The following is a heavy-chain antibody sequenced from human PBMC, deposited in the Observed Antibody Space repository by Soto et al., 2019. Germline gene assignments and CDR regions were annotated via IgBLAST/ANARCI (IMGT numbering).Heavy chain of an antibody. CDR2: ISYDGSNK. V-gene: IGHV3-30-3*01. CDR3: ARDGGILDY. D-gene: IGHD3-16*01. J-gene: IGHJ4*02. Sequence: GGSLRLSCAASGFTFSSYAMHWVRQAPGKGLEWVAVISYDGSNKYYADSVKGRFTISRDNSKNTLYLQMNSLRAEDTAVYYCARDGGILDYWGQGTLVTVSS. CDR1: GFTFSSYA.